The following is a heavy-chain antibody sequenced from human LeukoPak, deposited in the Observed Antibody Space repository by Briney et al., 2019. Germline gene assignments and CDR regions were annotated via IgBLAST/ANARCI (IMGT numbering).Heavy chain of an antibody. CDR3: ARDRGYSTFDY. CDR1: AFTFSNYW. CDR2: IKEDGSEI. Sequence: GGSLRLSCAASAFTFSNYWMSWVRQAPGKGLEWVANIKEDGSEINYGVSVKGRFTITRDNAKNSLYLQMNSLRVDDTAVYYCARDRGYSTFDYWGQGTLVTVSS. J-gene: IGHJ4*02. V-gene: IGHV3-7*01. D-gene: IGHD4-23*01.